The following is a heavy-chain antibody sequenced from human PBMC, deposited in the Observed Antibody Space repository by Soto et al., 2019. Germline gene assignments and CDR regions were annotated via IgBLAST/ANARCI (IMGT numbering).Heavy chain of an antibody. V-gene: IGHV1-2*04. Sequence: ASVKVSCKASGYTFTGYYMHWVRQAPGQGLEWMGWINPNSGGTNYAQKFQGWVTMTRDTSISTAYMELSRLRSDDTAVYYCARVRIENGWDAFDIWGQGTMVTVSS. CDR2: INPNSGGT. J-gene: IGHJ3*02. CDR1: GYTFTGYY. CDR3: ARVRIENGWDAFDI. D-gene: IGHD2-15*01.